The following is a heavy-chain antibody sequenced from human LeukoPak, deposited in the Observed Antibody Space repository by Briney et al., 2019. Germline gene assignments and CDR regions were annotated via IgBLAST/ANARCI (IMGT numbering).Heavy chain of an antibody. J-gene: IGHJ6*02. V-gene: IGHV3-7*05. CDR3: ARGKQTFGKRHSDV. Sequence: GGSLRLSCAASGFTFSTYWMNWVRQAPGKGLEWVANIKQDGSEKYYVDSVKGRFTISRDNAKNSLYLQMNSLRAEDTAVYYCARGKQTFGKRHSDVWGQGTTVTVSS. CDR1: GFTFSTYW. CDR2: IKQDGSEK. D-gene: IGHD1-1*01.